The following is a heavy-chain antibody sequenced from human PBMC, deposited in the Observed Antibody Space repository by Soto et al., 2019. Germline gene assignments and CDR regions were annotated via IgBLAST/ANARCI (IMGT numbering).Heavy chain of an antibody. V-gene: IGHV3-15*07. J-gene: IGHJ4*02. D-gene: IGHD2-2*02. Sequence: SVSNAWMNWVRQAPGKGLEWVGRIKSKIDGGTTDYAAPVKGRFTISRDDSKNTLYLQMNSLKTEDTAVYYCTTEIVLVPAAILYDYWGQGTLVTVSS. CDR1: SVSNAW. CDR3: TTEIVLVPAAILYDY. CDR2: IKSKIDGGTT.